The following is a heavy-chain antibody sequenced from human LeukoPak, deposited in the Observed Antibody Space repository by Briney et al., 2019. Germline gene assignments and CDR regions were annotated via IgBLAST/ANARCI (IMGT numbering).Heavy chain of an antibody. CDR2: ISFDATKE. V-gene: IGHV3-30*01. CDR3: ARFKVGTNTTQKNAFDI. J-gene: IGHJ3*02. D-gene: IGHD1-1*01. Sequence: GGSLRLSCAASGFTFSNYAMYWVCQAPGKGLEWVAVISFDATKEYFGKSVKGRFTISRDNSKATLYLQMHRLRIEDTALYFCARFKVGTNTTQKNAFDIWGRGTVVAVSS. CDR1: GFTFSNYA.